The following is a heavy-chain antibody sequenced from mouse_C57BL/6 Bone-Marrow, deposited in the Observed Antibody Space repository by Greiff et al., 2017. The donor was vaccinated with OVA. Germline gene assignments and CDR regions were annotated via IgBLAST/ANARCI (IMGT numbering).Heavy chain of an antibody. J-gene: IGHJ3*01. CDR1: GYTFTSYW. CDR3: ARDGEYSAWFAY. V-gene: IGHV1-52*01. CDR2: IDPSDSET. Sequence: QVQLQQPGAELVRPGSSVKLSCQASGYTFTSYWMHWVKQRPIQGLEWIGNIDPSDSETHYNQKFKDKATLTVDKSSSTAYMQLSSLTSEDSAVYDSARDGEYSAWFAYWGQGTLVTVSA. D-gene: IGHD5-1*01.